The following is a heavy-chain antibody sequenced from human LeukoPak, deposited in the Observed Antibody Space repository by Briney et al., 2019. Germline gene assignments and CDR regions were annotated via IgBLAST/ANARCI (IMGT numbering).Heavy chain of an antibody. CDR3: AKDFGELLYGDSFDI. CDR1: GFTFSSYG. D-gene: IGHD3-10*01. J-gene: IGHJ3*02. CDR2: ISYDGSNK. Sequence: GRSLSLSCAASGFTFSSYGMHWVRQAPGKGLEWVAVISYDGSNKYYADSVRGRFTISRDNSKNTLYLQMNSLRAEDTAVYYCAKDFGELLYGDSFDIWGQGTMVTVSS. V-gene: IGHV3-30*18.